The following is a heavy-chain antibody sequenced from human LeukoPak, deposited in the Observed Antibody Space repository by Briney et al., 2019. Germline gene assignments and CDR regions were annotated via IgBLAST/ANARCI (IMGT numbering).Heavy chain of an antibody. CDR2: INDDGSAT. V-gene: IGHV3-74*01. CDR3: AKSPRYGSGSLSGY. J-gene: IGHJ4*02. CDR1: GFTFSNYW. Sequence: GGSLRLSCAASGFTFSNYWMHWVRQVPGKGLVWVSRINDDGSATFYADSVKGRFTISRDNSKNTLYLQMNSLRAEDTAVYYCAKSPRYGSGSLSGYWGQGTLVTVSS. D-gene: IGHD3-10*01.